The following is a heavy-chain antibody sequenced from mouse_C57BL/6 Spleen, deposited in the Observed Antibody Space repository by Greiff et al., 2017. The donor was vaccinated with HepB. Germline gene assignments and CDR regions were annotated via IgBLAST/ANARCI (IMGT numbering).Heavy chain of an antibody. CDR1: GFTFSDYY. V-gene: IGHV5-16*01. Sequence: DVKLVESEGGLVQPGSSMKLSCTASGFTFSDYYMAWVRQVPEKGLEWVANINYDGSSTYYLDSLKSRFIISRDNAKNILYLQMSSLKSEDTATYYCARQLRRRDYFDYWGQGTTLTVAS. D-gene: IGHD3-2*02. CDR2: INYDGSST. J-gene: IGHJ2*01. CDR3: ARQLRRRDYFDY.